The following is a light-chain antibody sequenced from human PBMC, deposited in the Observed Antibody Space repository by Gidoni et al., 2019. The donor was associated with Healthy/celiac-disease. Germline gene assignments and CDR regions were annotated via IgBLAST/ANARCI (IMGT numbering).Light chain of an antibody. CDR3: QQRSNRAWT. J-gene: IGKJ3*01. Sequence: ESVLKQSPATLSLYPGERATLSCRASQRVSSSLAWYQQKPVQAPRILIYDASIRATGSPARFSGSGSVTDFTLTISSLDPEDCAVYYCQQRSNRAWTFGPGTKVEIK. CDR2: DAS. V-gene: IGKV3-11*01. CDR1: QRVSSS.